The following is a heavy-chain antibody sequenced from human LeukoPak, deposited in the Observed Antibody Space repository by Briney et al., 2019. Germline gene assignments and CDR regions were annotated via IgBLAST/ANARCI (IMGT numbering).Heavy chain of an antibody. V-gene: IGHV3-48*04. Sequence: GGSLRLSCAASGFTFTSYAMSWVRQAPGEGLEWVSYISSSSSTIYYTDSVKGRFTISRDNAKNSLYLQMNSLRAEDTAVYYCARCGVAGTKDLDYWGQGTLVTVS. CDR2: ISSSSSTI. CDR1: GFTFTSYA. CDR3: ARCGVAGTKDLDY. D-gene: IGHD6-19*01. J-gene: IGHJ4*02.